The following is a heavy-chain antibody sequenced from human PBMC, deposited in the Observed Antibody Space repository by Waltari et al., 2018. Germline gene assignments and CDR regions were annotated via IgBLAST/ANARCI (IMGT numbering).Heavy chain of an antibody. Sequence: EVNLVESGGALVQPGGSLRLSCQASGFSFSYYSMHWVRQAPGKGLEWVSYISSKRGNIDYADSVRGRFTISRDNVENSLHLQMDSLRVEDTAVYYCARGLPGYYFDYWGQGTLVTVSS. CDR2: ISSKRGNI. CDR1: GFSFSYYS. CDR3: ARGLPGYYFDY. V-gene: IGHV3-48*01. J-gene: IGHJ4*02.